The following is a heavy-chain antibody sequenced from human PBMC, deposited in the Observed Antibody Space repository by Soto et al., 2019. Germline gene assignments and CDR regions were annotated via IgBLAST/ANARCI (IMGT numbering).Heavy chain of an antibody. D-gene: IGHD3-3*01. J-gene: IGHJ4*02. CDR3: AGPWLTIFGTDY. CDR2: INWNGGST. V-gene: IGHV3-20*04. CDR1: GFTFDDYG. Sequence: GGSLRLSCAASGFTFDDYGMSWVRQAPGKGLEWVSGINWNGGSTGYADSVKGRFTISRDNAKNTLYLQMNSLRAEDTAVYYCAGPWLTIFGTDYWGQGTLVTVSS.